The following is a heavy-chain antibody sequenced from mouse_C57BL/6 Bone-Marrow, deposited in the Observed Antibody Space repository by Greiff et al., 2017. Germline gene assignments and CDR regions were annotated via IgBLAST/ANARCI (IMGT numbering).Heavy chain of an antibody. CDR2: IWRGGST. CDR3: AKKGVTTSDYYAMDY. CDR1: GFSLTSYG. V-gene: IGHV2-5*01. D-gene: IGHD2-5*01. Sequence: VQLQQSGPGLVQPSQSLSITCTVSGFSLTSYGVHWVRQSPGKGLEWLGVIWRGGSTDYNAAFMSRLSITKDNSKSQVFFKMNRLQADDTAIYYCAKKGVTTSDYYAMDYWGQGTSVTVSS. J-gene: IGHJ4*01.